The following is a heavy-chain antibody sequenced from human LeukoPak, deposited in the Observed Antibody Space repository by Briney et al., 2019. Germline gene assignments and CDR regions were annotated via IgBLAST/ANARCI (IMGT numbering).Heavy chain of an antibody. CDR1: GFIFDNYA. D-gene: IGHD1-26*01. CDR3: AKDIGTGWDLDY. CDR2: IRGDENTK. J-gene: IGHJ4*02. V-gene: IGHV3-43*02. Sequence: PGGSLRLSCAASGFIFDNYAMHWVRQAPREGPEWLSLIRGDENTKYYTDSVKGRFTISRDNSKSSLYLHMNSLRTEDTALYYCAKDIGTGWDLDYWGQGTLVTVSS.